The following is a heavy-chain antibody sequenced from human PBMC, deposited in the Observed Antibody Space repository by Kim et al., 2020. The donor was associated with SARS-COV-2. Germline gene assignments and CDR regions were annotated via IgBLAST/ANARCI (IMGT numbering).Heavy chain of an antibody. Sequence: SVKVSCKASGGTFSSYAISWVRQAPGQGLEWMGGIIPIFGTANYAQKFQGRVTITADESTSTAYMELSSLRSEDTAVYYCARAPDYYGSGSSLDYWGQGTLVTVSS. D-gene: IGHD3-10*01. V-gene: IGHV1-69*13. CDR3: ARAPDYYGSGSSLDY. J-gene: IGHJ4*02. CDR1: GGTFSSYA. CDR2: IIPIFGTA.